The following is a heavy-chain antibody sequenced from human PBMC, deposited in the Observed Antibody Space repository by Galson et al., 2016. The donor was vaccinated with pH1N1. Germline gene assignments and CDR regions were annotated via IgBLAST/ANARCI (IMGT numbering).Heavy chain of an antibody. D-gene: IGHD2-15*01. CDR1: GFTFTDYY. CDR2: ISSSGSYI. Sequence: SLRLSCAASGFTFTDYYMSWIRQAPGKGLEWIAYISSSGSYINYADSVMGRFTVSTDHANRSLLLQVNSLTVEDTAVYFCSRNGRYGHCGGGNCYPAEDFQYGGRGTLVSVSS. V-gene: IGHV3-11*06. CDR3: SRNGRYGHCGGGNCYPAEDFQY. J-gene: IGHJ1*01.